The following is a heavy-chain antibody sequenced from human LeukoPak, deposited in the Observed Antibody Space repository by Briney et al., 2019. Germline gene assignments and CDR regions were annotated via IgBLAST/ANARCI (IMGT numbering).Heavy chain of an antibody. CDR3: ASESHLGVRGFDY. D-gene: IGHD3-10*01. CDR2: IIPIFGTA. J-gene: IGHJ4*02. Sequence: GASVKVSSKASGGTFSSNAISWVRQAPGQGLEWMGGIIPIFGTANYAQKFQGRVTITADESTSTAYMELSSLRSEDTAVYYCASESHLGVRGFDYWGQGTLVTVSS. CDR1: GGTFSSNA. V-gene: IGHV1-69*13.